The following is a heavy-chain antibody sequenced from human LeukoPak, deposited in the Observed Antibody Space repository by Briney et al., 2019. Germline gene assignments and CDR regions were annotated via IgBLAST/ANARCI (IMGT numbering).Heavy chain of an antibody. J-gene: IGHJ4*02. CDR3: ARDRRYDILSGYSYPYY. V-gene: IGHV1-18*01. D-gene: IGHD3-9*01. CDR2: ISAYNGNT. CDR1: GYTFTSYG. Sequence: ASVKVSCKASGYTFTSYGISWVRQAPGQGLEWMGWISAYNGNTNYAQKLRGRVTMTTDTSTSTTYMELRSLRSDDTAVYYCARDRRYDILSGYSYPYYWGQGTLVTVSS.